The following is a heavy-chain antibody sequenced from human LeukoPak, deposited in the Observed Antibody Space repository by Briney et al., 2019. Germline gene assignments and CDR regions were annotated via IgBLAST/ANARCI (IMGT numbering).Heavy chain of an antibody. J-gene: IGHJ4*02. CDR1: GFTVSNNY. D-gene: IGHD6-19*01. CDR2: IYSSGNT. CDR3: ARGVTNIAVGDY. Sequence: GGSLRLSCAASGFTVSNNYMNWVRQAPGKGLEWVSIIYSSGNTYYADSVEGRFTISRDNSKNTVYLQMNNLRAEDTAVYYCARGVTNIAVGDYWGQGTLVTVSS. V-gene: IGHV3-53*01.